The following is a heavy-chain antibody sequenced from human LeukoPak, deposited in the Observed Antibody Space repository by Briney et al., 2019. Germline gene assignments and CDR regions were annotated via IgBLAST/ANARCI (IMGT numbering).Heavy chain of an antibody. D-gene: IGHD2-2*01. V-gene: IGHV1-46*01. CDR3: ASPTYCSSTSCLYYYGMDV. CDR1: GYTFTSYY. Sequence: ASVKVSCKASGYTFTSYYMHSVRQAPGQGLEWMGIINASGGSTSYAQKFQGRVTMTRDTSTSTVYMELSSLRSEDTAVYYCASPTYCSSTSCLYYYGMDVWGQGTTVTVSS. CDR2: INASGGST. J-gene: IGHJ6*02.